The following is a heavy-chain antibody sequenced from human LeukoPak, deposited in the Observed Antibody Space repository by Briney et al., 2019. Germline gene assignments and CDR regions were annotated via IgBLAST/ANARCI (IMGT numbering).Heavy chain of an antibody. CDR3: TRKSVDCSSTSCSPNTFDP. CDR2: IIPIFGTA. Sequence: SVKVSCKASGGTFSSYAISWVRQAPGQGLEWMGGIIPIFGTANYAQKFQGRVTITADESTSTAYMELSSLRSEDTAVYYCTRKSVDCSSTSCSPNTFDPWGQGTLVTVSS. D-gene: IGHD2-2*01. J-gene: IGHJ5*02. CDR1: GGTFSSYA. V-gene: IGHV1-69*13.